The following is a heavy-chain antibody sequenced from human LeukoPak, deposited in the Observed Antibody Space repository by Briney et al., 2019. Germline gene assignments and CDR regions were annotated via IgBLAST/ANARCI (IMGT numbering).Heavy chain of an antibody. CDR2: VTLNGNTR. Sequence: GGSLRLSCEASGFSFNEYAMHWVRQAPGKGLEWLSGVTLNGNTRDYADSVRGRFTISRDNAKNSLYLQINSLKVEDTAFYYCAKGAVPRNRFTWFDPWGQGTLVTVSS. J-gene: IGHJ5*02. V-gene: IGHV3-9*01. CDR1: GFSFNEYA. CDR3: AKGAVPRNRFTWFDP. D-gene: IGHD1-14*01.